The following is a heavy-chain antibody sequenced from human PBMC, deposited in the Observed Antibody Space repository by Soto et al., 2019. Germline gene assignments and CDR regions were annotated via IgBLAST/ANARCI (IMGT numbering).Heavy chain of an antibody. D-gene: IGHD3-3*01. CDR3: ARAPHFWSGYSGGYGMDV. J-gene: IGHJ6*02. CDR1: GYTFTGYY. CDR2: INANSGGT. Sequence: QVQLVQSGAEVKKPGASVKVSCKASGYTFTGYYMHWVRQAPGQGLEWMGWINANSGGTNYEQKFQGWVTMTRDTSISTAYMELSRLRSDDTAVYYCARAPHFWSGYSGGYGMDVCGQGTTVTVSS. V-gene: IGHV1-2*04.